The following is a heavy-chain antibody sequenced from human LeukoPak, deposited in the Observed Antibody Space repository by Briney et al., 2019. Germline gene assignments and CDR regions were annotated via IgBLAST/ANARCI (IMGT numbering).Heavy chain of an antibody. J-gene: IGHJ3*02. Sequence: SQTLSLTCTVSGGSIKSGTDYWSWIRQPAGKGPEWIGRIHPSGSPNYNPSLKSRVTISVDTSKNQFSLKLSSVTAADTAVYYCARVPITMVRGPDRHRGAFDIWGQGTMVTVSS. CDR1: GGSIKSGTDY. D-gene: IGHD3-10*01. CDR3: ARVPITMVRGPDRHRGAFDI. CDR2: IHPSGSP. V-gene: IGHV4-61*02.